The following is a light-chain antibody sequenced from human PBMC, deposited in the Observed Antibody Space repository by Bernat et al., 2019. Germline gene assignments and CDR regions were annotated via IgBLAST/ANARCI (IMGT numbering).Light chain of an antibody. CDR3: MQRLEFPLT. J-gene: IGKJ2*01. V-gene: IGKV2-40*01. CDR2: TVS. Sequence: DIVMTQTPVSLPVTPGEPASISCRSSQSLFDSDDGNIHLGWYLQRPGQSPHLLICTVSHRAAGVPDRFRASRSDTEFTLQMSSVEAEDIGIYYCMQRLEFPLTFGQGTKLDIK. CDR1: QSLFDSDDGNIH.